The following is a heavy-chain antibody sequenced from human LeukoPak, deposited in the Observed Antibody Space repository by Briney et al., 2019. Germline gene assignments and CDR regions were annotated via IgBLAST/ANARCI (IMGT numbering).Heavy chain of an antibody. CDR1: GGTFSSYA. CDR3: GRSGISGYDPGLLVY. J-gene: IGHJ4*02. V-gene: IGHV1-69*13. D-gene: IGHD5-12*01. Sequence: AASVKVSCKASGGTFSSYAISWVRQAPGQGLEWMGGVIPIFGTANYAQKFQGRVTITADESTSTAYMELSSLRSEDTAVYYCGRSGISGYDPGLLVYWGQGTLVTVSS. CDR2: VIPIFGTA.